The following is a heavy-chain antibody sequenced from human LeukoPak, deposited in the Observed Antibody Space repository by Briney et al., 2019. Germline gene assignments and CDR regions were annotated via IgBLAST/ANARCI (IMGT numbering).Heavy chain of an antibody. J-gene: IGHJ6*03. CDR2: MNPNSGNT. Sequence: ASVKVSCKASGYTFTGYYMHWVRQATGQGLEWMGWMNPNSGNTGYAQKFQGRVTMTRNTSISTAYMELSSLRSEDTAVYYCARVAGYSDYYYYYYYMDVWGKGTTVTISS. V-gene: IGHV1-8*02. CDR3: ARVAGYSDYYYYYYYMDV. D-gene: IGHD3-9*01. CDR1: GYTFTGYY.